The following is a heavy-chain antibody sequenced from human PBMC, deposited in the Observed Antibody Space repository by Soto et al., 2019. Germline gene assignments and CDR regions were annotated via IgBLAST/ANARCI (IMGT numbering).Heavy chain of an antibody. CDR3: GRVGHYDDYGRTWLAY. Sequence: PSETLSLTCSVSGESISSGGHYWGWVRQHPGKGLEWIGYISYSGITYYAPSLGSRLTISVDTSRNQFSLKLTSVTAADTAVYYCGRVGHYDDYGRTWLAYWGQGTLVTVSS. J-gene: IGHJ4*01. CDR2: ISYSGIT. D-gene: IGHD4-17*01. V-gene: IGHV4-31*03. CDR1: GESISSGGHY.